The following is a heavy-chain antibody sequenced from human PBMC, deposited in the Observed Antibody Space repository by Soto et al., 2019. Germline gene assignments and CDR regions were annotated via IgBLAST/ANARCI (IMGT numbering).Heavy chain of an antibody. V-gene: IGHV3-30*03. CDR3: ARFGRTYYYGSGSPDNWFDP. CDR2: ISYDGSNK. D-gene: IGHD3-10*01. J-gene: IGHJ5*02. Sequence: LRLSCAASGFTFSSYGMHWVRQAPGKGLEWVAVISYDGSNKYYADSVKGRFTISRDNSKNTLYLQMNSLRAEDTAVYYCARFGRTYYYGSGSPDNWFDPWGQGTLVTVSS. CDR1: GFTFSSYG.